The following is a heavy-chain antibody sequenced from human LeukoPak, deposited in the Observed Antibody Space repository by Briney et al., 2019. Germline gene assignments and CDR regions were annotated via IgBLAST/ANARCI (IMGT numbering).Heavy chain of an antibody. CDR2: IFYNGST. CDR1: GGSISSYY. V-gene: IGHV4-59*01. Sequence: SETLSLTCTVSGGSISSYYWSWIRQPPGQGLEWIGYIFYNGSTNYNPSLKRRLTISVDTSKNQFSLKLSSVTAADTAVYYCARGNSGYDYEYYFDYWGQGTLVTVSS. D-gene: IGHD5-12*01. J-gene: IGHJ4*02. CDR3: ARGNSGYDYEYYFDY.